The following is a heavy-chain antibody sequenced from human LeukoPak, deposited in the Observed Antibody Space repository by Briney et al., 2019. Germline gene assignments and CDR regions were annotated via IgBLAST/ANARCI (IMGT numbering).Heavy chain of an antibody. CDR2: ISSSSSYI. V-gene: IGHV3-21*01. CDR1: GFTFSSYS. D-gene: IGHD5-12*01. J-gene: IGHJ4*02. Sequence: GGSLRLSCAASGFTFSSYSMNWVRQAPGKGLEWVSFISSSSSYIYYADSVKSRFTISRDNAKNSLYLQMNGLRAEDTAVYYCARGPSGYHNTGGQGTLVTVSS. CDR3: ARGPSGYHNT.